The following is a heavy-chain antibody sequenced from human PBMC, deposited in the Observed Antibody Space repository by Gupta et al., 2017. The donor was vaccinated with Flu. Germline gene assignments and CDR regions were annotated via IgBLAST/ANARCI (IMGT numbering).Heavy chain of an antibody. V-gene: IGHV4-34*01. J-gene: IGHJ3*02. Sequence: QVQLQQWGAGLLKPSETLSLTCAVYGGSFSGYYWSWIRQPPGKGLEWIGEINHSGSTNYNPSLKSRVTISVDTSKNQFSLKLSSVTAADTAVYYCARGTGYSSGWYRRKDAFDIWGQGTMVTVSS. CDR2: INHSGST. CDR3: ARGTGYSSGWYRRKDAFDI. CDR1: GGSFSGYY. D-gene: IGHD6-19*01.